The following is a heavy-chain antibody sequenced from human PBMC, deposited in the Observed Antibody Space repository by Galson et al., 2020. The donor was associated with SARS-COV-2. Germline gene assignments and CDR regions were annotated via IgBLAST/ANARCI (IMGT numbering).Heavy chain of an antibody. CDR3: ARDRSSSWDYHYYYMDV. CDR1: GGSISSYY. Sequence: SQTLSLTCTVSGGSISSYYWNWIRQPPGKGLEWIGYVYYSGSTNYHPSLKSRVTISVDTSKNQFSLKLSSVTAADTAVYYCARDRSSSWDYHYYYMDVWGKGTTVTVSS. V-gene: IGHV4-59*01. CDR2: VYYSGST. J-gene: IGHJ6*03. D-gene: IGHD6-13*01.